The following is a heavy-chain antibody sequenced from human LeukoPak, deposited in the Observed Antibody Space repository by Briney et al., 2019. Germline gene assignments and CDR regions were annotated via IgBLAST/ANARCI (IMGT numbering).Heavy chain of an antibody. D-gene: IGHD4-11*01. J-gene: IGHJ6*03. CDR1: GYTFTGYF. V-gene: IGHV1-2*02. CDR2: INPNSGGT. CDR3: ARDQTTVTKDYYYMDV. Sequence: EASVKVSCKASGYTFTGYFMHWVRQAPGQGLEWMGWINPNSGGTNYAQKFQGRVTMTRDTSISTAYMELSSLRSEDTAVYYCARDQTTVTKDYYYMDVWGKGTTVTVSS.